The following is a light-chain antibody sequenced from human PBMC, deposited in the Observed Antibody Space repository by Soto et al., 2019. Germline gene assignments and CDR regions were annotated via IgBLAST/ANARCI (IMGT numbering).Light chain of an antibody. CDR2: GAS. V-gene: IGKV3-15*01. Sequence: EIVMTQSPATLSVSPGERATLSCRASQSVSSNLAWYQQKPGQAPRLLIYGASTRATGIPARFSGSGSGTEFTLTISSLQSEDFAVYYCQQYNNWPITFGQETRLEIK. J-gene: IGKJ5*01. CDR1: QSVSSN. CDR3: QQYNNWPIT.